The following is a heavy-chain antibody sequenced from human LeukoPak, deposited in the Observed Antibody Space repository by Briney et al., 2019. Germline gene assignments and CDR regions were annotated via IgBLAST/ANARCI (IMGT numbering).Heavy chain of an antibody. Sequence: GGSLRLSCAASGFTFSSYSMNWVRQAPGKGLEWVSSISSSSYIYYADSVKGRFTISRDNAKNSLYLQMNSLRAEDTAVYYCAREAYYDFWSGYTEDYYYYMDVWGKGTTVTVSS. CDR1: GFTFSSYS. CDR3: AREAYYDFWSGYTEDYYYYMDV. CDR2: ISSSSYI. J-gene: IGHJ6*03. V-gene: IGHV3-21*01. D-gene: IGHD3-3*01.